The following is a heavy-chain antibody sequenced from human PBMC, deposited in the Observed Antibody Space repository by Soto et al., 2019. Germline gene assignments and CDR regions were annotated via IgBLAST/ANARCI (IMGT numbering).Heavy chain of an antibody. CDR1: GFTFSSDA. CDR2: ITSRGDST. J-gene: IGHJ4*02. Sequence: PGGSLRLSCAVSGFTFSSDAMTWVRQAPGEGLQWVSSITSRGDSTYYADSVKGRFTISRDNSKNTLYLQMKSLRAEDTALYYCAKGGIGLAVLTDWGQGTLVTVSS. V-gene: IGHV3-23*01. D-gene: IGHD3-9*01. CDR3: AKGGIGLAVLTD.